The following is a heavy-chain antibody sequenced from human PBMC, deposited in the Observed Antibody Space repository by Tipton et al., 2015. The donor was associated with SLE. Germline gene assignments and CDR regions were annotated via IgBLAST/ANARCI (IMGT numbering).Heavy chain of an antibody. CDR3: ASERTGGYFDY. J-gene: IGHJ4*02. D-gene: IGHD7-27*01. V-gene: IGHV4-39*07. CDR1: GGSMSSSHDF. CDR2: MFYGDSGSA. Sequence: TLSLTCTVSGGSMSSSHDFWGWIRQPPGKGLQWIGTMFYGDSGSAYYSPSLKSRVTISLDTSKNQFSLKLNSVTAADTAVYYCASERTGGYFDYWGQGTLVTVSS.